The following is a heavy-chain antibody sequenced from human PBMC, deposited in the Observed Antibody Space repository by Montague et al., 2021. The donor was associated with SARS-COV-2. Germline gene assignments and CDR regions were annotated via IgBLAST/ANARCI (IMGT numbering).Heavy chain of an antibody. Sequence: SETLSLTCAVYGGSFSGYSWSWTRQPPWTGLEWIGEINQSGSTNYNPSLKSRVTLSVDTSKKQFSLKLSSLTAADTAVYYCARVAGGYYHDSSAYFDYWGQGSLVTVSS. J-gene: IGHJ4*02. CDR1: GGSFSGYS. V-gene: IGHV4-34*01. D-gene: IGHD3-22*01. CDR2: INQSGST. CDR3: ARVAGGYYHDSSAYFDY.